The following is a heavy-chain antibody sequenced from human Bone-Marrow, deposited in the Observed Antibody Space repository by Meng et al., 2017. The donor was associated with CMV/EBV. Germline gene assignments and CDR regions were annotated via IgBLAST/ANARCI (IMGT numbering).Heavy chain of an antibody. V-gene: IGHV3-9*01. CDR3: AKDGRGSSGAYYFDY. D-gene: IGHD6-6*01. CDR2: ISWNSGSI. Sequence: GGSLRLSCAASGFTFDDYAMHWVRQAPGKGLEWVSGISWNSGSIGYADSVKGRFTISRGNSKTSLYLQMNSLRTEDTALYYCAKDGRGSSGAYYFDYWGQGTLVTVSS. CDR1: GFTFDDYA. J-gene: IGHJ4*02.